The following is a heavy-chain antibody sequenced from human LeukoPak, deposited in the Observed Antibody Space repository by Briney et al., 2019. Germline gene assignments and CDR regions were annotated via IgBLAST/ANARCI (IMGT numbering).Heavy chain of an antibody. CDR2: IYYSGST. J-gene: IGHJ2*01. Sequence: SETLSLTCTVSGGSISSYYWSWIRRPPGKGLEWIGYIYYSGSTNYNPSLKSRVTISVDASKNQFSLKLSSVTAADTAVYYCARDYYDYGDYLEWYFDLWGRGTLVTVSS. D-gene: IGHD4-17*01. CDR3: ARDYYDYGDYLEWYFDL. V-gene: IGHV4-59*01. CDR1: GGSISSYY.